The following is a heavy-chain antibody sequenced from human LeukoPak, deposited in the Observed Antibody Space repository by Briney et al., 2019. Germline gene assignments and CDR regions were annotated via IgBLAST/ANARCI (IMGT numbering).Heavy chain of an antibody. CDR2: ITSSSYI. D-gene: IGHD3-22*01. CDR3: ARDVLDSSGFLTGTDV. CDR1: GFAFSDYC. J-gene: IGHJ6*02. Sequence: GGSLRLSCAASGFAFSDYCMSWLRQAPGKGLEWVSYITSSSYINYADSVKGRFTISRDDAKNSLNLRMNSVRAEDTAMYYCARDVLDSSGFLTGTDVWGQGTTVTVSS. V-gene: IGHV3-11*05.